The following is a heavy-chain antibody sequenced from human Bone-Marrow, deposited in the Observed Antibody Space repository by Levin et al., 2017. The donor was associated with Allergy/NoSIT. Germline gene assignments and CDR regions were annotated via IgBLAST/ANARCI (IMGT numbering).Heavy chain of an antibody. J-gene: IGHJ6*02. D-gene: IGHD6-6*01. V-gene: IGHV3-33*01. CDR2: IWYDGSNK. CDR1: GFTFSSYG. Sequence: GGSLRLSCAASGFTFSSYGMHWVRQAPGKGLEWVAVIWYDGSNKYYADSVKGRFTISRDNSKNTLYLQMNSLRAEDTAVYYCARDVSIAARRGGYYYYGMDVWGQGTTVTVSS. CDR3: ARDVSIAARRGGYYYYGMDV.